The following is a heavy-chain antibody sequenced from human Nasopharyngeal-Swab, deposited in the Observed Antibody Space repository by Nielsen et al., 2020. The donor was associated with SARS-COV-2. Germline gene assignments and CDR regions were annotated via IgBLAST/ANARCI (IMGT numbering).Heavy chain of an antibody. D-gene: IGHD6-19*01. CDR1: GGSTSSGSYY. Sequence: SETLSLTCPVSGGSTSSGSYYWSWIRQPAGKGLEWIGRIYTSGSTNYNPSLKSQVTISVDTSKNQISLKLSSVTAADTAVYYCARAPAQGSGWYYFDYWGQGTLVTVSS. J-gene: IGHJ4*02. CDR2: IYTSGST. CDR3: ARAPAQGSGWYYFDY. V-gene: IGHV4-61*02.